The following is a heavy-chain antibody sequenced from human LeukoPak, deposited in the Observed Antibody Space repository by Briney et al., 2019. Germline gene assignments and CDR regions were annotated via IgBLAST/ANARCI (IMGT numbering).Heavy chain of an antibody. D-gene: IGHD5-24*01. Sequence: XHXXXQXXXXXXXXXSRINSDGNSITYADSVKGRFTISRDNAKNTLYLQMNSLRAEDTAIYYCTRVGYIDEGIDYWGQGTLVTVSS. CDR3: TRVGYIDEGIDY. V-gene: IGHV3-74*01. J-gene: IGHJ4*02. CDR2: INSDGNSI.